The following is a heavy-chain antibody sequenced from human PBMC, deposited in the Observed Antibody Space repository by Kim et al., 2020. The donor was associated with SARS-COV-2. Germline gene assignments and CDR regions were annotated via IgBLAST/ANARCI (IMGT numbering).Heavy chain of an antibody. J-gene: IGHJ6*02. D-gene: IGHD3-10*01. CDR2: ISSSSTTM. V-gene: IGHV3-48*02. CDR3: ARCPLSMTMVRGMITTTLFYGYKRDA. Sequence: GGSLRLSCAASGFNFNSYSMNWVRQAPGKGLEWLSYISSSSTTMYYADSVRGRFTISRDNAKNSLFLQMNSLRDEDTAVYYCARCPLSMTMVRGMITTTLFYGYKRDAWGQRTTVTVSS. CDR1: GFNFNSYS.